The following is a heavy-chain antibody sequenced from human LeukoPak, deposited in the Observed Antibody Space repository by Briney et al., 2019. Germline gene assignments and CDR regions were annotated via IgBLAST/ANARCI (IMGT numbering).Heavy chain of an antibody. V-gene: IGHV3-7*01. J-gene: IGHJ4*02. Sequence: PGGSLRLSCVASGFTFSNYWMSWVRQAPGKGLEWVANIKQDGSEKYYVDSVKGRFTISRDNAKNSLYLQMNSLRAEDTAVYYCARDRYSYGYASIFDYWGQRTLVTVSS. CDR3: ARDRYSYGYASIFDY. D-gene: IGHD5-18*01. CDR2: IKQDGSEK. CDR1: GFTFSNYW.